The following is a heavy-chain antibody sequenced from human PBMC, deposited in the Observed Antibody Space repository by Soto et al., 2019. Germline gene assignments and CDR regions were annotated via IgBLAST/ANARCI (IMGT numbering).Heavy chain of an antibody. Sequence: GGSLRLSCAASGFTFSNAWMSWVRQAPGKGLEWVGRIKSKTDGGTTDYAAPVKGRFTISRDDSKNTLYLQMNSLKTEDTALYYCTTGDDFWSGYPYYWGQGTLVTVSS. V-gene: IGHV3-15*01. J-gene: IGHJ4*02. CDR3: TTGDDFWSGYPYY. CDR1: GFTFSNAW. D-gene: IGHD3-3*01. CDR2: IKSKTDGGTT.